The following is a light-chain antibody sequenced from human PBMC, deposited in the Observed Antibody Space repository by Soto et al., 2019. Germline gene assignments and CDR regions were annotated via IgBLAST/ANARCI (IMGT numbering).Light chain of an antibody. Sequence: ETVLTQSPGTLSLSQGERATLSCRASQSVRSNYLAWYQQKPGQAPRLLIYNSSTRATGIPDRFSGSGSGTDFTLTISRLEPEDFALYYCQQYRDLPQTFGQGTKVEMK. CDR3: QQYRDLPQT. V-gene: IGKV3-20*01. J-gene: IGKJ1*01. CDR2: NSS. CDR1: QSVRSNY.